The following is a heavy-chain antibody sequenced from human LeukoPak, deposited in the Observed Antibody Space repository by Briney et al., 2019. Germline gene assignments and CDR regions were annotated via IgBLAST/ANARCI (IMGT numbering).Heavy chain of an antibody. V-gene: IGHV3-7*01. D-gene: IGHD6-13*01. CDR2: IKQDGSEK. CDR1: GLTFSTYW. CDR3: ARDSPYSTSWYRDFYYGIDV. Sequence: PGGSLRLSCAASGLTFSTYWMTWVRQAPGKGLEWVANIKQDGSEKYYVDSVRGRFTISRDNAKNSLYLQMNSLRAEDTAMYYCARDSPYSTSWYRDFYYGIDVWGQGTTVTVSS. J-gene: IGHJ6*02.